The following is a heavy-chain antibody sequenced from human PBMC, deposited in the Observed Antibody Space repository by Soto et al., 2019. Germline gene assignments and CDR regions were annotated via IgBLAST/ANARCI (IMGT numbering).Heavy chain of an antibody. J-gene: IGHJ5*02. V-gene: IGHV4-39*07. CDR3: ATMPDRWFDP. Sequence: PSETLSLTCTVSGGSISSSSYYWGWIRQPPGKGLEWIGSIYYSGSTYYNPSLKSRVTISVDTSKNQFSLKLSSVTAADTAVYYCATMPDRWFDPWGQGTLVTVSS. D-gene: IGHD2-2*01. CDR1: GGSISSSSYY. CDR2: IYYSGST.